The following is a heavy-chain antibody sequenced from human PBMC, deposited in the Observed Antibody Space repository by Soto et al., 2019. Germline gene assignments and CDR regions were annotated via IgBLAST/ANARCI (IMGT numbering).Heavy chain of an antibody. CDR2: IYYSGST. J-gene: IGHJ6*03. CDR1: GGSISSSSYY. V-gene: IGHV4-39*01. CDR3: ARAHEGVGLMVYAQLGYYYYMDV. D-gene: IGHD2-8*01. Sequence: SETLSLTCTVSGGSISSSSYYWGWIRQPPGKGLEWIGSIYYSGSTYYNPSLKSRVTISVDTSKNQFSLKLSSVTAADTAVYYCARAHEGVGLMVYAQLGYYYYMDVWGKGTTVTVSS.